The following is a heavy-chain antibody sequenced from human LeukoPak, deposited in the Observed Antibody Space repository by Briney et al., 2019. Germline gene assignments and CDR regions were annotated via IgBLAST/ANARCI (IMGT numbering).Heavy chain of an antibody. Sequence: SQTLSLTCAISGDSVSSNSGVWTWIRQSPSRGLEWLGRTYYRSKWINDYAVSVRSRITINPDTSKNQFSLQLNSVTPEDTAVYYCATERNYAFDIWGQRTMVTVSS. CDR1: GDSVSSNSGV. J-gene: IGHJ3*02. CDR2: TYYRSKWIN. CDR3: ATERNYAFDI. V-gene: IGHV6-1*01.